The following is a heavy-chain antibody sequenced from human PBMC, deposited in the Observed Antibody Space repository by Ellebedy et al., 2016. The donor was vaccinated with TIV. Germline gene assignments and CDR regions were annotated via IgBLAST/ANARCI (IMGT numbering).Heavy chain of an antibody. V-gene: IGHV3-21*01. CDR3: ARPAASYSSSWYDFDC. J-gene: IGHJ4*02. CDR2: ISRSGTYI. CDR1: GFTFSSFT. D-gene: IGHD6-13*01. Sequence: PGGSLRLSCAASGFTFSSFTMNWVRPAPGQGRVWVSSISRSGTYIHNAESLKGRLTISRDNAKNSLYLQMNSLRAEDTAVYYCARPAASYSSSWYDFDCWGQGTLVTVSS.